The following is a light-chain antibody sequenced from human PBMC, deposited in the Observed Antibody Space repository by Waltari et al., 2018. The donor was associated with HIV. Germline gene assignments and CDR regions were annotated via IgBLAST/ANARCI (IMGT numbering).Light chain of an antibody. V-gene: IGKV1-NL1*01. Sequence: IQMTQSPSSLSASVGDIVPITGRAGQDIANSLAWYQQRPGKAPRLLLHSALRLPTGDPRRFRGSGVGTHFSLSNDKLKREDLATYYCQQNYNTPWTSGEGTSVDIK. CDR3: QQNYNTPWT. CDR2: SAL. J-gene: IGKJ1*01. CDR1: QDIANS.